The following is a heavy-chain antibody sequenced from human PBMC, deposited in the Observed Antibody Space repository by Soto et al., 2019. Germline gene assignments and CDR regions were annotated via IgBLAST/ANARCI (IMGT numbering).Heavy chain of an antibody. CDR1: GASISSSNW. J-gene: IGHJ6*02. D-gene: IGHD1-1*01. CDR3: ARIRRTGDFYFFGMDV. V-gene: IGHV4-4*02. Sequence: SLTCALSGASISSSNWWSWVRQSPGKGPEWIGEIYYSGTANYNPSLKSRVTLSIDKSKNEFSLRLTSVTAADAAVYYCARIRRTGDFYFFGMDVWGQGTTVTVS. CDR2: IYYSGTA.